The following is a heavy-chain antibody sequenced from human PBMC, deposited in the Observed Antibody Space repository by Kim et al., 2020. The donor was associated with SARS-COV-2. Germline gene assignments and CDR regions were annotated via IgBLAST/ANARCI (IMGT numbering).Heavy chain of an antibody. CDR2: ISYDGSNK. CDR1: GFTFSSYG. D-gene: IGHD2-15*01. V-gene: IGHV3-30*18. CDR3: AKGDCSGGSCYFASGYYYYYGMDV. Sequence: GGSLRLSCAASGFTFSSYGMHWVRQAPGKGLEWVAVISYDGSNKYYADSVKGRFTISRDNSKNTLYLQMNSLRAEDTAVYYCAKGDCSGGSCYFASGYYYYYGMDVWGQGTTVTVSS. J-gene: IGHJ6*02.